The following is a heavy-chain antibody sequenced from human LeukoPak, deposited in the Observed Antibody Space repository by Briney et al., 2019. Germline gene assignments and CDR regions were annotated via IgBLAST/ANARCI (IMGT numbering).Heavy chain of an antibody. CDR2: IFPSDGRT. CDR3: ARGREGAYSGSSLDS. D-gene: IGHD1-26*01. J-gene: IGHJ4*02. V-gene: IGHV1-46*01. CDR1: GYTFSAYY. Sequence: ASVKVSCKASGYTFSAYYIHWVRRAPGEGLEWMGAIFPSDGRTSNAQKFQGRVTMTRDTSTTSVYMEVNSLRSEDTAVYYCARGREGAYSGSSLDSWGQGTLVTVSS.